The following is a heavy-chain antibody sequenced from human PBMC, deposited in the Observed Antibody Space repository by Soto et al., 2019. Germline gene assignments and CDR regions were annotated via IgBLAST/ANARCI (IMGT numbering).Heavy chain of an antibody. CDR1: GFIFSEST. CDR3: VKQAHGLDGVAFDY. V-gene: IGHV3-64D*06. Sequence: VGSLRLSCSASGFIFSESTIYWVRQVPGKGLEAISAVSTSGRSTYYADSVKDRFTISRDNSKNTLFLQMGSLRPEGTAIYYCVKQAHGLDGVAFDYWGQGTQVTVPQ. D-gene: IGHD2-15*01. CDR2: VSTSGRST. J-gene: IGHJ4*02.